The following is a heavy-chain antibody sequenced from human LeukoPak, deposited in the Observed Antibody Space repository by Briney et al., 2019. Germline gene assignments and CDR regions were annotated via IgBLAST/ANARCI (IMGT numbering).Heavy chain of an antibody. D-gene: IGHD3-22*01. V-gene: IGHV3-23*01. Sequence: GGSLRLSCAASGFIFNNYGLIWVRQAPGKGLEWVSAISNDGGGTNYADFVKGRFTISRDHSKNTLFLQMNSLRAEDTALYYCAKGSSGYFVDLWGQGTLVTVSS. J-gene: IGHJ5*02. CDR3: AKGSSGYFVDL. CDR2: ISNDGGGT. CDR1: GFIFNNYG.